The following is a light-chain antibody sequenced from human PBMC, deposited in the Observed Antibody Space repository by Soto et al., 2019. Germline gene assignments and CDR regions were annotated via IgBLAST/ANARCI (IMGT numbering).Light chain of an antibody. CDR1: QSVSSSY. CDR2: GAS. V-gene: IGKV3-20*01. CDR3: QQYGSSPAIT. Sequence: EIVLTQSPGTPSLSPGERATLSCRASQSVSSSYLAWYQQKPGQAPRLLIYGASSRATGIPDRFSGSGSGTDFTLTISRLEPEDFAVYYCQQYGSSPAITFGQGTRLEIK. J-gene: IGKJ5*01.